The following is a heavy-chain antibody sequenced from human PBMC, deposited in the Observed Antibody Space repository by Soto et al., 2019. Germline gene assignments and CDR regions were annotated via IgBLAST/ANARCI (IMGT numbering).Heavy chain of an antibody. CDR2: IHYSGST. D-gene: IGHD1-26*01. V-gene: IGHV4-39*07. CDR3: GRVGSPRRGWGSYGLDV. J-gene: IGHJ6*02. Sequence: PSETLSLTCTVSGGSISSSSYYWGWIRQPPGKGLEWIGSIHYSGSTYYNPSPKSRVTRSGDTSKNQFSLKLSSVTAADTAVYYCGRVGSPRRGWGSYGLDVWGQGTTVTVSS. CDR1: GGSISSSSYY.